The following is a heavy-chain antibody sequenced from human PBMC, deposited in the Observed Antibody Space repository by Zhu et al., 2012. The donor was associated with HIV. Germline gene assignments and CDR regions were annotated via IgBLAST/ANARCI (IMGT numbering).Heavy chain of an antibody. CDR3: ARAYSYGPPXGFDL. D-gene: IGHD5-18*01. CDR2: ISSSGSRI. Sequence: EVQLVESGGGLVQPGGSLRLSCAASGFTFSSYEMYWVRQAPGKGLEWISYISSSGSRIYYADSVKGRFTISRDNAKNSLYLQLNSLRAEDTAVYYCARAYSYGPPXGFDLWGQGTMVTVSS. V-gene: IGHV3-48*03. CDR1: GFTFSSYE. J-gene: IGHJ3*01.